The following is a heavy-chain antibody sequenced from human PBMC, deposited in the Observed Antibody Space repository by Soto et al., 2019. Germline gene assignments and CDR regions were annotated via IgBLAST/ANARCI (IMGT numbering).Heavy chain of an antibody. Sequence: GASVKVSCKASGYTFTSYGISWVRQAPGQGLEWMGWISAYNGNTNYAQKLQGRVTMTTDTSTSTAYMELRSLRSDDTAVYYCAREKQLEYYYYYGMDVWGQGTTVTSP. CDR2: ISAYNGNT. CDR3: AREKQLEYYYYYGMDV. D-gene: IGHD6-13*01. J-gene: IGHJ6*02. CDR1: GYTFTSYG. V-gene: IGHV1-18*01.